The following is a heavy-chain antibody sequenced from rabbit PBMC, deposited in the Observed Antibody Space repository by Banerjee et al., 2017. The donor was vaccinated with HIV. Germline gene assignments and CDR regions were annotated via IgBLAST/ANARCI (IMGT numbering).Heavy chain of an antibody. J-gene: IGHJ4*01. CDR1: GFSFSSTYW. D-gene: IGHD4-1*01. V-gene: IGHV1S40*01. CDR2: IYAASSGST. Sequence: QSLEESGGGLVKPGASLTLTCTASGFSFSSTYWICWVRQAPGKGLEWIGCIYAASSGSTWYASWAKGRFTISRTSSTTVALQMTSLTAADTATYFCARDLAGVIGWNFDLWGPGTLVTVS. CDR3: ARDLAGVIGWNFDL.